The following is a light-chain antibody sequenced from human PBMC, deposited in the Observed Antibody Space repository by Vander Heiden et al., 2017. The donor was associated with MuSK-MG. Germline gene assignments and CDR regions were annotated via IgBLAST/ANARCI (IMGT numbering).Light chain of an antibody. Sequence: DIQLTQFPSFLSASVGDRVTITCRASQGISSYLAWYQQKPGKAPKLLIYAASTFQSGVPSTFSGSGSGTEFTLTIISPQPEDFATYYCQQLYSYALTFGGGTKVEIK. CDR1: QGISSY. CDR2: AAS. CDR3: QQLYSYALT. V-gene: IGKV1-9*01. J-gene: IGKJ4*01.